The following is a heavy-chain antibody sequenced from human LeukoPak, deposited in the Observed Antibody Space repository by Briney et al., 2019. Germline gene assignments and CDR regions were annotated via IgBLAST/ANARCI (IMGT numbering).Heavy chain of an antibody. CDR3: ARVDSLWSGYSFDY. Sequence: PSETLSLTCTVSGGSISSYYWSWIRQPAGKGLEWIGRTYTSGSTNYNPSLKSRVTMSVDTSKNQFSLKLSSVTAADTAVYYCARVDSLWSGYSFDYWGQGTLVTVSS. CDR2: TYTSGST. J-gene: IGHJ4*02. D-gene: IGHD3-3*01. CDR1: GGSISSYY. V-gene: IGHV4-4*07.